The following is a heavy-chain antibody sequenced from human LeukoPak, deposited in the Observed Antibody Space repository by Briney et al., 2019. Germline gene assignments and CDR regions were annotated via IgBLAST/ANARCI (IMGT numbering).Heavy chain of an antibody. CDR3: AREGWFGELSSFDY. D-gene: IGHD3-10*01. Sequence: GGSLRLSCAASGFAFSSYSMNWVRQAPGKGLEWASSISSSSSSYIYYADSVKGRFTISRDNAKNSLYLQMNSLRAEDTAVYYCAREGWFGELSSFDYWGQGTLVTVSS. J-gene: IGHJ4*02. CDR2: ISSSSSSYI. V-gene: IGHV3-21*01. CDR1: GFAFSSYS.